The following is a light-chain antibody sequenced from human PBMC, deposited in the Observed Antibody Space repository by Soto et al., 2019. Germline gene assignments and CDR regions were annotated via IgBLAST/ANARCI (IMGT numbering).Light chain of an antibody. CDR3: QQYGSSPGT. CDR1: QSVDSTY. J-gene: IGKJ1*01. V-gene: IGKV3-20*01. CDR2: GAS. Sequence: PGDRVNHSCRASQSVDSTYLAWYQQRPGQAPRLLIYGASSRDTGIPDRFSGSGSGTDFTLTISRLEPEDVAVYYCQQYGSSPGTFGRGTKVDIK.